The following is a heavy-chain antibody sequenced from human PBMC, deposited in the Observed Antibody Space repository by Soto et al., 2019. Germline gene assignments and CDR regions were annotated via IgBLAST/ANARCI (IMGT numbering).Heavy chain of an antibody. J-gene: IGHJ4*02. D-gene: IGHD3-10*01. CDR1: GFIFSNYG. CDR2: ISYDGSNN. Sequence: QVQLVESGGGVVQPGRSLRLSCAASGFIFSNYGMHWVRQAPGKGLEWVALISYDGSNNYYADSVKGRFTIARDNSQNTLQLHMNNLRPEDTDGYYCAREGVWFGESYFDFWGQGTLVTVSS. CDR3: AREGVWFGESYFDF. V-gene: IGHV3-30*03.